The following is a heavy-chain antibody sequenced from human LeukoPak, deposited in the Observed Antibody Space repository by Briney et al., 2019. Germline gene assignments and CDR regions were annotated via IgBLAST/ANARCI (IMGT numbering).Heavy chain of an antibody. D-gene: IGHD3-10*01. J-gene: IGHJ4*02. CDR2: ISYDGSNK. CDR1: GFTFSSYG. CDR3: AHGGLYYLDY. V-gene: IGHV3-30*03. Sequence: GGSLRLSCAASGFTFSSYGMHWVRQAPGKGLEWVAVISYDGSNKYYADSVKGRFTISRDNPKNTLYLQMNSLRAEDTAVYYCAHGGLYYLDYWGQGTLVTVSS.